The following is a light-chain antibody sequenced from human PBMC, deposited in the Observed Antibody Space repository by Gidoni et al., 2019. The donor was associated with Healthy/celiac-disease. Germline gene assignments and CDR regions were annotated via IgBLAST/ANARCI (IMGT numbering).Light chain of an antibody. CDR3: QQYAET. Sequence: IVLTQSPATLSLSPGERATLSCRASQSVSSSYLAWYQQKPGQAPRLLIYGASSRATGIPDRVSGSGSGTDFTLTISRLEPEDFAVYYCQQYAETFGQGTKLEIK. CDR1: QSVSSSY. V-gene: IGKV3-20*01. CDR2: GAS. J-gene: IGKJ2*01.